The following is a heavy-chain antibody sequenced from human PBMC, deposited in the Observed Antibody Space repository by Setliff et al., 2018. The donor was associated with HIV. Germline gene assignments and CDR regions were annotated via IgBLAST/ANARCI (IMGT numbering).Heavy chain of an antibody. D-gene: IGHD6-13*01. Sequence: GGSLRLSCAASGFTFDDYAMHWVRQAPGKGLEWVSGISWNSGSIGYADSVKGRFSISRDNSQNTLYLRMDSLRVEDTAIYYCARTGSDTTWYEDYYFDYWGQGALVTVSS. CDR1: GFTFDDYA. CDR3: ARTGSDTTWYEDYYFDY. CDR2: ISWNSGSI. J-gene: IGHJ4*02. V-gene: IGHV3-9*01.